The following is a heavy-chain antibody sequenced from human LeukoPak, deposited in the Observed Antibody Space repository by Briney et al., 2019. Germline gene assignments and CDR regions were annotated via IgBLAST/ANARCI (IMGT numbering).Heavy chain of an antibody. CDR2: INWDGSKI. D-gene: IGHD3-22*01. Sequence: GGSLRLSCAASGFTFSSYAMSWVRQAPGKGLEWVSGINWDGSKIGYADAVKGRFTISRDSAKKSLYLQMNSLRTEDTALYYCARASYYYDTSGLGALDIWGQGTLVTVSS. J-gene: IGHJ3*02. CDR3: ARASYYYDTSGLGALDI. V-gene: IGHV3-20*04. CDR1: GFTFSSYA.